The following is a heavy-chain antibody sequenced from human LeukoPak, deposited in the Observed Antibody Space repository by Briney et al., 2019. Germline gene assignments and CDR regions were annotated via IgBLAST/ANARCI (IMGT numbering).Heavy chain of an antibody. CDR1: GYTFTGYY. D-gene: IGHD6-13*01. Sequence: GASVKVSCKASGYTFTGYYMHWVRQAPGQGLEWMGWINPNSGGTNYAQKFQGRVTMTRDTSTKTLYMELSSLTSEDMAVYYCARGDGSSWAKEFDFWGQGTLVTVSS. CDR3: ARGDGSSWAKEFDF. V-gene: IGHV1-2*02. CDR2: INPNSGGT. J-gene: IGHJ4*02.